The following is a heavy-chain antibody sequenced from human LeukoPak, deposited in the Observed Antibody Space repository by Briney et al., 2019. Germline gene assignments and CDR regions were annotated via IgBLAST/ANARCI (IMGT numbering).Heavy chain of an antibody. J-gene: IGHJ4*02. CDR2: INPSGGST. D-gene: IGHD3-22*01. CDR3: ARGGRSSGYYWRFDY. Sequence: ASVKVSCKASGYTFTSYGINWVRQAPGQGLEWMGIINPSGGSTSYAQKFQGRVTMTRDTSTSTVYMELSSLRSEDTAVYYCARGGRSSGYYWRFDYWGQGTLVTVSS. V-gene: IGHV1-46*01. CDR1: GYTFTSYG.